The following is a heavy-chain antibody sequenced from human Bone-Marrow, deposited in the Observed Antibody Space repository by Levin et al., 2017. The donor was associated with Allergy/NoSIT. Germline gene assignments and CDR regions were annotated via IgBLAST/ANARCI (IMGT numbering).Heavy chain of an antibody. CDR2: IYYSGGS. V-gene: IGHV4-59*01. Sequence: SCTVSGGSISTYYWSWIRQPPGKGLEWIGYIYYSGGSKYNPSLNSRVIMSVDTSKNQFSLKLYSVTAADTAVYYCVRPGYSNFFYFDYWGQGTLVTVLS. J-gene: IGHJ4*02. CDR1: GGSISTYY. CDR3: VRPGYSNFFYFDY. D-gene: IGHD4-11*01.